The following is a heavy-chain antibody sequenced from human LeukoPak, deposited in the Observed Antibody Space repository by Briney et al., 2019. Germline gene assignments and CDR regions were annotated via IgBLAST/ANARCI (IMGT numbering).Heavy chain of an antibody. Sequence: ASVKVSCKASGYTFTSYGISWVRQAPGQGLEWMGWISAYNGNTNYAQKLQGRVTMTTDTSTSTAYMVLRSLRSDDTAVYYCARAKPGYCSGGSCSILHWFDPWGQGTLVTVSS. CDR1: GYTFTSYG. CDR3: ARAKPGYCSGGSCSILHWFDP. CDR2: ISAYNGNT. D-gene: IGHD2-15*01. J-gene: IGHJ5*02. V-gene: IGHV1-18*01.